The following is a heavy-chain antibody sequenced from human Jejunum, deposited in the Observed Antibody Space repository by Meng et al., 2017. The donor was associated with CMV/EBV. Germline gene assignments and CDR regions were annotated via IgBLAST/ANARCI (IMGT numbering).Heavy chain of an antibody. Sequence: TSYYLGWVRQPPGKGLEWIGIIFYGGSSCYNTSLKSRLSMSIDPSQSQFSLSLRSMTAADTAVYYCARGACPSSSCNEFGSNAFDIWGPGTMVTVSS. D-gene: IGHD6-13*01. CDR1: TSYY. V-gene: IGHV4-39*07. CDR3: ARGACPSSSCNEFGSNAFDI. J-gene: IGHJ3*02. CDR2: IFYGGSS.